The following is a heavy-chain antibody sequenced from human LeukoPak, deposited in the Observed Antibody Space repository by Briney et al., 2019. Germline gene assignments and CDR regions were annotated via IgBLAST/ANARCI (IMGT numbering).Heavy chain of an antibody. CDR2: IYYSGNT. CDR1: GGSISSYY. CDR3: ASRGSGASLEYYFDL. J-gene: IGHJ2*01. Sequence: PSETLSLTCTVSGGSISSYYWSWIRQPPGKGLEYIGYIYYSGNTNSNPSLNSRVAISVDTSKNQFSLKLSSVTAADMAVYYCASRGSGASLEYYFDLWGRGTLVTVSS. V-gene: IGHV4-59*08. D-gene: IGHD1-14*01.